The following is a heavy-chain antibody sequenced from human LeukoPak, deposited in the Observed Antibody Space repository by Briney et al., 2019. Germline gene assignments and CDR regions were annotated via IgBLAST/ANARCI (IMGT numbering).Heavy chain of an antibody. Sequence: GESLQISCKGSAYSFTSYWIGWVRQMPGKGLEWMGIIYPGDSDTRYRPSFQGQVTISADKSISTAYLQWSSLKASDTAMYYCARPPEMATTYYYYGMDVWGQGTTVTVSS. V-gene: IGHV5-51*01. CDR1: AYSFTSYW. J-gene: IGHJ6*02. CDR2: IYPGDSDT. D-gene: IGHD5-24*01. CDR3: ARPPEMATTYYYYGMDV.